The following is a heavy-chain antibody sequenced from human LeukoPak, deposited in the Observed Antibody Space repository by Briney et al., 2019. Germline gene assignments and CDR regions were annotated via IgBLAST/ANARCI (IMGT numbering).Heavy chain of an antibody. J-gene: IGHJ4*02. V-gene: IGHV3-15*01. CDR1: GFTFSNAW. CDR3: RPWSGPEPYYFDY. D-gene: IGHD3-3*01. CDR2: IKSKTDGGTT. Sequence: KGGGSLRLSCAASGFTFSNAWMSWVRQAPGKGLEWVGRIKSKTDGGTTDYAAPVKGRFTISRDDSKNTLYLQMNSLKTEDTAVYYCRPWSGPEPYYFDYWGQGTLVTVSS.